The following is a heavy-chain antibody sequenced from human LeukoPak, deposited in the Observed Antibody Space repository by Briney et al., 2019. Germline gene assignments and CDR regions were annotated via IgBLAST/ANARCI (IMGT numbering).Heavy chain of an antibody. V-gene: IGHV3-7*04. J-gene: IGHJ4*02. CDR1: GFTFSSNW. D-gene: IGHD3/OR15-3a*01. Sequence: PGGSLRLSCAASGFTFSSNWISWVRQAPGKGLEWVANIKQDGSEKYYVDSVKGRFTISRDNAKSSLYLQMNSLRAEDTAVYYCARDSRGARTGYSNYWGQGTLVTVSS. CDR3: ARDSRGARTGYSNY. CDR2: IKQDGSEK.